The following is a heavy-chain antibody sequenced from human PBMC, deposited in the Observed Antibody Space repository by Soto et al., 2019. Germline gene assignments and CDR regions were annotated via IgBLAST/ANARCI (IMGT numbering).Heavy chain of an antibody. CDR1: GFTFSNYA. Sequence: EVQLLESGGGLVQPGGSLRLSCTASGFTFSNYAMSWVRQAPGKGLEWVSTISGSGDSTNYADSVKGQFAISRDNSNKVLYVQMDSLRVEDTAVYYCAKENRRGYCSGGICYGYFDYWGQGTLVTVSS. J-gene: IGHJ4*02. D-gene: IGHD2-15*01. CDR3: AKENRRGYCSGGICYGYFDY. CDR2: ISGSGDST. V-gene: IGHV3-23*01.